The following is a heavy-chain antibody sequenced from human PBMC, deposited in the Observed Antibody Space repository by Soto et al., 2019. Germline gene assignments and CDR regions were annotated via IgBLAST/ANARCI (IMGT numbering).Heavy chain of an antibody. CDR3: ARRGRESANWFDP. V-gene: IGHV1-69*06. Sequence: QVQLVQSGAEVKTPGSSVKVSCKASGGTFNSYSIDWLRQAPGQGLEWMGGIIPMSGRPNYAQRFQGRVTISEDKSKNTAYMEVNSLTKEDTAVYYCARRGRESANWFDPWGQGTLVTVSS. CDR2: IIPMSGRP. J-gene: IGHJ5*02. CDR1: GGTFNSYS.